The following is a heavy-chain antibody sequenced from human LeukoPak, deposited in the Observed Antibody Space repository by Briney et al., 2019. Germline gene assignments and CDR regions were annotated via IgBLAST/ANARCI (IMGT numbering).Heavy chain of an antibody. J-gene: IGHJ4*02. CDR2: IAHDGSQA. V-gene: IGHV3-30*04. CDR1: GFTFNNYP. D-gene: IGHD1-14*01. Sequence: GRSLRLSCAASGFTFNNYPMHWIRQAPGKGLEWVAVIAHDGSQAYYADPVKGRFSISRDDSRNTVSLQMNSLRFEDTAVYYCARDPEGGFPDFFDFWGQGTLVTVSS. CDR3: ARDPEGGFPDFFDF.